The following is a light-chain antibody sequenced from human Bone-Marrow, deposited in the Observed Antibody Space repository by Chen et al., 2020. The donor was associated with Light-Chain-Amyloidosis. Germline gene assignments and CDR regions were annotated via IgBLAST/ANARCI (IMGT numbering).Light chain of an antibody. J-gene: IGLJ1*01. Sequence: QSALTQPASVSGSPGQSSTISCTGTSSDVGGDNHVSWYQQHPDKAPKLMIYEVTNRPSWVPDRFSGSTSDNTASLTISELQTEDEADYFCSSYTITNTLVFGSGTRVTVL. CDR3: SSYTITNTLV. V-gene: IGLV2-14*01. CDR1: SSDVGGDNH. CDR2: EVT.